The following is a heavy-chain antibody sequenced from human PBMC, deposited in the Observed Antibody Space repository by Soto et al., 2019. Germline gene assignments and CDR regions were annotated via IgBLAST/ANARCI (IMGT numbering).Heavy chain of an antibody. CDR2: IWYDGSNK. Sequence: GGSLRLSCAASGFTFSSYGMHWVRQAPGNGLEWVAVIWYDGSNKYYADSVKGRFTISRDNSKNTLYLQMNSLRAEDTAVYYCARDGIAVAGNSVHFDYWGQGTLVTVSS. J-gene: IGHJ4*02. CDR3: ARDGIAVAGNSVHFDY. CDR1: GFTFSSYG. D-gene: IGHD6-19*01. V-gene: IGHV3-33*01.